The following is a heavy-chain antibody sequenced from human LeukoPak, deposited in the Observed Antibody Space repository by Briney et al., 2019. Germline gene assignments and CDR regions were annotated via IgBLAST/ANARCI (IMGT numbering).Heavy chain of an antibody. D-gene: IGHD6-19*01. CDR3: ARDRTRTGYSSGWYHDY. J-gene: IGHJ4*02. CDR2: IFPIFGTA. V-gene: IGHV1-69*01. Sequence: SVKVSCKASGGTFSSYAICWVRHGPGQGLEWMGGIFPIFGTANYAQKFQGRVTITADESTSTAYMDVSSLRSDATAVYYCARDRTRTGYSSGWYHDYWGQGTLVTVSS. CDR1: GGTFSSYA.